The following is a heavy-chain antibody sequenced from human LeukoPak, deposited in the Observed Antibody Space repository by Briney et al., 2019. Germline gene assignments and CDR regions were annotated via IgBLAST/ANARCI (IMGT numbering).Heavy chain of an antibody. V-gene: IGHV3-23*01. J-gene: IGHJ4*02. CDR1: GFTFSSYA. D-gene: IGHD2-2*01. Sequence: GGSLRLSCAASGFTFSSYAMSWARQAPGKGVEWVSGISGSGGSTYYADSVKGRFTISRDNSRNTLYLQMNSLRHEDTAVYYCAKVGARGCSSSTCFIYWGQGTLVTVSS. CDR2: ISGSGGST. CDR3: AKVGARGCSSSTCFIY.